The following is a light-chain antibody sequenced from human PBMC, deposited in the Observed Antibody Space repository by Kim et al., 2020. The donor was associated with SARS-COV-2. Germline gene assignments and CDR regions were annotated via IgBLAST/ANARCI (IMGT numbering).Light chain of an antibody. CDR3: GTFDTSLIAVV. CDR2: DNN. CDR1: SSNIGNNY. V-gene: IGLV1-51*01. Sequence: QKVTISCSGSSSNIGNNYVSWYQQLPRTAPKLLIYDNNKRPSGIPDRFSGSKSGTSATLDITGLQTGDEADYYCGTFDTSLIAVVFGGGTQLTVL. J-gene: IGLJ2*01.